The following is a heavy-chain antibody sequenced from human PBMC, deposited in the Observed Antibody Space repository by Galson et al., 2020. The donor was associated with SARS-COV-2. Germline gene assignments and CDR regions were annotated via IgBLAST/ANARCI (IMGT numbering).Heavy chain of an antibody. J-gene: IGHJ4*02. CDR3: EGTSGSYPSPN. D-gene: IGHD1-26*01. Sequence: GESLKISCAASGFTFSSYWMHWVRQPPGKGLVWVSRINTDESSTSYMDSVKGRFTISRDNAKNTLYLQMNSLRAEDTAVYYCEGTSGSYPSPNWGQGTLVTVSS. CDR1: GFTFSSYW. CDR2: INTDESST. V-gene: IGHV3-74*01.